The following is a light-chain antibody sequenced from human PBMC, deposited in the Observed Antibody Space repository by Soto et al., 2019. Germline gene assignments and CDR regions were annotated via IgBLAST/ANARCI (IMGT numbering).Light chain of an antibody. J-gene: IGLJ1*01. CDR1: SSDVGTYDR. Sequence: ALTQPPSVSGSPGQSVTISCTATSSDVGTYDRVSWYQQPPGSAPKLIIYEVTYRPSGVPDRFSGSQSGYTASLTISGLQAEDEADYYCSLFTSSRTYVFGTGTKVTVL. CDR2: EVT. V-gene: IGLV2-18*01. CDR3: SLFTSSRTYV.